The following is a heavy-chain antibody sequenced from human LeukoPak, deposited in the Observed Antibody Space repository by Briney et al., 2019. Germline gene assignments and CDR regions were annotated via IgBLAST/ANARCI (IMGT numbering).Heavy chain of an antibody. J-gene: IGHJ3*02. CDR1: GGTFGSYA. CDR3: ARDRAYYDFWSGKDNDAFDI. D-gene: IGHD3-3*01. CDR2: IIPIFGTA. Sequence: SVKVSCKASGGTFGSYAISWVRQAPGQGLERMGGIIPIFGTANYAQKFQGRVTITADESTSTAYMELSSLRSEDTAVYYCARDRAYYDFWSGKDNDAFDIWGQGTMVTVSS. V-gene: IGHV1-69*13.